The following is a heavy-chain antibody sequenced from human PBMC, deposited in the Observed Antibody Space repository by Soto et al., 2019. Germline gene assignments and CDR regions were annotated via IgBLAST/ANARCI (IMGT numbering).Heavy chain of an antibody. D-gene: IGHD2-15*01. V-gene: IGHV4-39*01. J-gene: IGHJ4*02. CDR3: ASRHCSGGSCYNPRFDS. Sequence: SETLSLTCTVSGASLSSISYYWGWIRQPPGKGLEWVGSILFTGNIYYNPSLKSRVTISVDTSRNQFSLMVNSVTAADTAVYYCASRHCSGGSCYNPRFDSWGQGALVT. CDR2: ILFTGNI. CDR1: GASLSSISYY.